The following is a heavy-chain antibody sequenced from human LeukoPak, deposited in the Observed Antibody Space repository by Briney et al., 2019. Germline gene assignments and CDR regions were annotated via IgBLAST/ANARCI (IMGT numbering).Heavy chain of an antibody. D-gene: IGHD4-17*01. J-gene: IGHJ5*02. Sequence: SETLSLTCTVTGGPISTYQWSWIRQPPGKVLEWIGYIYYTGSTNYNPSLRSRVTISLDTSKNQFSLRVNSVTAADTAVYYCARRTTVTPNWFDPWGQGTLVTVSS. V-gene: IGHV4-59*08. CDR1: GGPISTYQ. CDR2: IYYTGST. CDR3: ARRTTVTPNWFDP.